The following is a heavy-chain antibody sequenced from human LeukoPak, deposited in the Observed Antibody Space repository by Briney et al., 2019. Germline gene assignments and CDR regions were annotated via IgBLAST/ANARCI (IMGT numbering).Heavy chain of an antibody. V-gene: IGHV4-4*02. CDR3: ARRRSGSWYFYY. CDR2: IYHSGST. Sequence: SENLSLTCAVSGGSISSSNWWSWVRQPPGKGLEWIGEIYHSGSTNYNPSLKSRVTISVDKSKNQFSLKLSSVTAADTAVYYCARRRSGSWYFYYWGQGTLVTISS. D-gene: IGHD6-13*01. CDR1: GGSISSSNW. J-gene: IGHJ4*02.